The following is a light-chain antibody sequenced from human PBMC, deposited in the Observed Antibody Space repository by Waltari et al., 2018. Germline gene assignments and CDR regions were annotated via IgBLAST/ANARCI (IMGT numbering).Light chain of an antibody. Sequence: TVMTQSPATLSVSPGERATLSCRASQSVSSNLAWYQQKPGQAPRLLIYGASTRATGIPARFSGSGSGTEFTLTINSLQSEDFAVYYCQQYNNWPGTFGQGTKLEI. V-gene: IGKV3-15*01. CDR1: QSVSSN. J-gene: IGKJ2*01. CDR3: QQYNNWPGT. CDR2: GAS.